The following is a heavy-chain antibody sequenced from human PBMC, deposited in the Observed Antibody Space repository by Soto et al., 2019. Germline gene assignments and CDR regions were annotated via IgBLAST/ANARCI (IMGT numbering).Heavy chain of an antibody. CDR2: ISSSSSTI. J-gene: IGHJ5*02. V-gene: IGHV3-48*01. D-gene: IGHD1-7*01. CDR3: ARETNYGQADYNWFDP. Sequence: EVQLVESGEGLVQPGGSLRLSCAASGFTFSSYSMNWVRQAPGKGLEWVSYISSSSSTIYYADSVKGRFTISRDNAKNSLYLQMNSLRAEDTAVYYCARETNYGQADYNWFDPWGQGTLVTVSS. CDR1: GFTFSSYS.